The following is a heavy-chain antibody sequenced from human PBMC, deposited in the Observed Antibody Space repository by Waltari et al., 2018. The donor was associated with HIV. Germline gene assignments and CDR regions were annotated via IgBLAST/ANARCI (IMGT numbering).Heavy chain of an antibody. J-gene: IGHJ5*02. CDR1: GGSISGYY. V-gene: IGHV4-59*01. Sequence: QVQLQESGPGLLKPSETLSLTCTVSGGSISGYYWNWIRKPPGKGLEWIGYVYYSGSTIYNPSLKTRVTISLDTPKNQFSLKMNSATAADTAVYYCARSRTGYGGTDSWGQGTLVTVSS. D-gene: IGHD5-12*01. CDR3: ARSRTGYGGTDS. CDR2: VYYSGST.